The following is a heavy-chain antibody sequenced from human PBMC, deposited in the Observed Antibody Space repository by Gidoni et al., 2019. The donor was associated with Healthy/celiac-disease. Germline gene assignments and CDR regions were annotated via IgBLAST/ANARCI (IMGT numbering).Heavy chain of an antibody. J-gene: IGHJ6*03. V-gene: IGHV3-7*01. D-gene: IGHD7-27*01. CDR1: GFTFSSYW. CDR2: IKQDGSEK. CDR3: ARAWSSGAYYYYYMDV. Sequence: EVQLVESGGGLVQPGGSLRLSCAASGFTFSSYWMSWVRQAPGKGLEWVANIKQDGSEKYYVDSGKGRFTISRDNAKNSLYLQMNSLRAEDTAVYYCARAWSSGAYYYYYMDVWGKGTTVTVSS.